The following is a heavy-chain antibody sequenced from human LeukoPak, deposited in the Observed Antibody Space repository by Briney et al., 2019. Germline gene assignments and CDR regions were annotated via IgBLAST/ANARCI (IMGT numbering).Heavy chain of an antibody. D-gene: IGHD1-26*01. CDR2: ISSTGGTA. Sequence: GGSLRLSCAASGFTFSSFGMSWVRQAPGKGLEWVSAISSTGGTAYYADSVKGRFTISRDNSKNTLYLQMDSLTAEDTAVYYCARDPYSGGYGADYYYYMDVWGKGTTVTVSS. V-gene: IGHV3-23*01. J-gene: IGHJ6*03. CDR1: GFTFSSFG. CDR3: ARDPYSGGYGADYYYYMDV.